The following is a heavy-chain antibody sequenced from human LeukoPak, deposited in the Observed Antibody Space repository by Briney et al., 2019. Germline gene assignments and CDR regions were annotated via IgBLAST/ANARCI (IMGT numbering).Heavy chain of an antibody. V-gene: IGHV1-46*01. D-gene: IGHD6-13*01. Sequence: GASVTVSFKASGYTFTMYYLHWVRQAPGQGLGWMGIINPSGGRTNNAQQFQGRVTMTRDTSTSTVYMQLSSLRSEDTAVYYCARDLAIAAAPYGMDVWGQGTTVTVSS. CDR2: INPSGGRT. J-gene: IGHJ6*02. CDR3: ARDLAIAAAPYGMDV. CDR1: GYTFTMYY.